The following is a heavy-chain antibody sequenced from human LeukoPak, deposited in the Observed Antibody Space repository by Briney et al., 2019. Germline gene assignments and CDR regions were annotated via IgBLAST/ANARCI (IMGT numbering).Heavy chain of an antibody. V-gene: IGHV3-74*01. J-gene: IGHJ4*02. CDR1: GFTFSSYW. D-gene: IGHD1-14*01. CDR2: INPGGSSV. Sequence: GGSLRRSCAASGFTFSSYWMHWARQVPGKGLVWVARINPGGSSVTYADSVKGRFTISRDNAKNTLYLQMDSLRAEDTGVYYCARSNQADDYWGQGTLVTVSS. CDR3: ARSNQADDY.